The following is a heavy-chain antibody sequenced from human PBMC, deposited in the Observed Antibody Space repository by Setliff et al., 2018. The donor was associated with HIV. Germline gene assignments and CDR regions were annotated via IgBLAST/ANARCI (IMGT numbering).Heavy chain of an antibody. Sequence: PGESLKISCAANGFSFSSYAMSWVRQAPGKGLEWVSAISDSGGSPYYADSVKGRFTISRDNSKNSLYLQMNSLRAEDTAVYYCAKKTAAYTSGSWLHYWGQGTLVTVSS. CDR2: ISDSGGSP. V-gene: IGHV3-23*01. D-gene: IGHD3-10*01. J-gene: IGHJ4*02. CDR3: AKKTAAYTSGSWLHY. CDR1: GFSFSSYA.